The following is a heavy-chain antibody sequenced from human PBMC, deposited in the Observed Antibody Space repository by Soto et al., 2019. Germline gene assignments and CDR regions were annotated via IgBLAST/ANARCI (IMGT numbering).Heavy chain of an antibody. CDR3: ARVSESWGIAAAGKKPTYYFDY. CDR1: GYAFTSYS. Sequence: QVPLVQSGAEVKKPGASVKVSCKASGYAFTSYSITWVRQAPGQGPEWMGWISAYTGNTNYTQKLQGRVTMTTDTSPSTVYMEVRSLRSDDTAVYYCARVSESWGIAAAGKKPTYYFDYWGQGTLVTVSS. V-gene: IGHV1-18*01. J-gene: IGHJ4*02. D-gene: IGHD6-13*01. CDR2: ISAYTGNT.